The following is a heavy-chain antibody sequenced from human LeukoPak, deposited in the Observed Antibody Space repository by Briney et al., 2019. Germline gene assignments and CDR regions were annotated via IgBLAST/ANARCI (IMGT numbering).Heavy chain of an antibody. Sequence: GGSLRLSCAASQFTFSSYALSWVRQAPGKGLEWVSSISGSSGRTYYADSVKGRFTISRDNSKNTLYLQMNSLRAADTAVYYCAPKVVGSTPFDYWGQGTLVTVSS. CDR3: APKVVGSTPFDY. J-gene: IGHJ4*02. CDR2: ISGSSGRT. V-gene: IGHV3-23*01. D-gene: IGHD2-15*01. CDR1: QFTFSSYA.